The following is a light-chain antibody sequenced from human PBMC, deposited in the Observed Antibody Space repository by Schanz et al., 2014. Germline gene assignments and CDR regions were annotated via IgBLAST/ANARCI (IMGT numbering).Light chain of an antibody. CDR1: SSDVGGYNY. Sequence: QSVLTQPPSASGSPGQSVTISCTGTSSDVGGYNYVSWYQQHPGKAPKLMISEVSKRPSGVPDRFTGSKSGTSASLAISGLQSEDEADYYCAAWDDSLNVVVFGGGTKLTVL. J-gene: IGLJ2*01. V-gene: IGLV2-8*01. CDR3: AAWDDSLNVVV. CDR2: EVS.